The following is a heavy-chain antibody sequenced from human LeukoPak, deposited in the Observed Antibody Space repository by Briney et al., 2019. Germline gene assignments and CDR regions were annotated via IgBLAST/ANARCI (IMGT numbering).Heavy chain of an antibody. CDR1: GGSISSSIHY. CDR3: ARLPAITTYYYYYIDV. Sequence: SETLSLTCAVSGGSISSSIHYWGWIRQAPGKRLECIGTIYYSGSSYYTPSLEGRVTMSVDTSKNEFSLRLSSVTAADTAVYYCARLPAITTYYYYYIDVWGKGTMVTVSS. V-gene: IGHV4-39*01. D-gene: IGHD5-12*01. CDR2: IYYSGSS. J-gene: IGHJ6*03.